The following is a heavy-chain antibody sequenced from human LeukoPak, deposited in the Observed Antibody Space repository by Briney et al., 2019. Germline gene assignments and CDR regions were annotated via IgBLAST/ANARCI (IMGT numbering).Heavy chain of an antibody. V-gene: IGHV3-7*04. CDR1: GFTFSSYW. D-gene: IGHD6-13*01. CDR3: ARDRGDYTSSWSPHYGMDV. J-gene: IGHJ6*02. CDR2: IKQDGNGK. Sequence: GGSLRLSCAASGFTFSSYWMSWVRQAPGKGLEWVANIKQDGNGKYYVDSVKGRFTISRDNAKDSLYLQMNSLRAEDTAVYYCARDRGDYTSSWSPHYGMDVWGHGTTVTVSS.